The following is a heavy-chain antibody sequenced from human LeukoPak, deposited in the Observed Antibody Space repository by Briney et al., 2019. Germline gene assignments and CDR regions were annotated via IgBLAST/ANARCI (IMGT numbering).Heavy chain of an antibody. D-gene: IGHD3-22*01. Sequence: KGGESLKISCKGSGYSFTSYWIGWVRQMPGKGLEWMGIIYPGDSDTRYSPSFQGQVTIAADKSIRTASLQWSSLKASDTAMYYCARAYDSSGYYKYYYYMDVWGKGTTVTVSS. CDR1: GYSFTSYW. V-gene: IGHV5-51*01. J-gene: IGHJ6*03. CDR3: ARAYDSSGYYKYYYYMDV. CDR2: IYPGDSDT.